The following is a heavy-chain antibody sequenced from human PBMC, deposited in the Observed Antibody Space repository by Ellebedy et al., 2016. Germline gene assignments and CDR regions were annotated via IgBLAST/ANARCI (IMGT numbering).Heavy chain of an antibody. Sequence: SETLSLTXSVSGGSINDNAFYWSWVRQPAGKGLEWIGRISTSGSTIYNPSLRSRVTMSVDTSKNLFSLDLVSVAAADTAVYYCATLTIPGGSDYWGQGMLVTVSS. CDR1: GGSINDNAFY. CDR3: ATLTIPGGSDY. V-gene: IGHV4-4*07. J-gene: IGHJ4*02. D-gene: IGHD3-3*01. CDR2: ISTSGST.